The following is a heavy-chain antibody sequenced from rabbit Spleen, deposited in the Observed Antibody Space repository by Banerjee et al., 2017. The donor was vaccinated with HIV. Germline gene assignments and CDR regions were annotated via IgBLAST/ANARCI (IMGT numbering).Heavy chain of an antibody. J-gene: IGHJ5*01. CDR1: GFTLSSYW. CDR2: IRTGSSGST. V-gene: IGHV1S40*01. D-gene: IGHD1-1*01. Sequence: QSLVESGGGLVKPGASLTLTCTASGFTLSSYWMCWVRQAPGKGLEWIACIRTGSSGSTYYASWAKGRFTISKTSSTAVTLQLNSLTAADTATYFCARDQGSSVAFDWLDLWGQGTLVTVS. CDR3: ARDQGSSVAFDWLDL.